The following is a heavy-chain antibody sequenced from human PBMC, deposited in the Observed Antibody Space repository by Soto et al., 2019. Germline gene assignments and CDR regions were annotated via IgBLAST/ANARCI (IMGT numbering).Heavy chain of an antibody. CDR2: ISYDGSNK. J-gene: IGHJ4*02. Sequence: PGGSLRLSCAASGFTFSSYAMHWVRQAPGKGLEWVAVISYDGSNKYYADSVKGRFTISRDNSKNTLYLQMNSLRAEDTAVYYCARDRHPLLWFGELLYWGQGTLVTVSS. CDR1: GFTFSSYA. CDR3: ARDRHPLLWFGELLY. D-gene: IGHD3-10*01. V-gene: IGHV3-30-3*01.